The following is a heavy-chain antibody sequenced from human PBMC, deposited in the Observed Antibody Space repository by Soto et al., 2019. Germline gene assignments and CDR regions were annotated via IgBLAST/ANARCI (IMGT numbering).Heavy chain of an antibody. CDR1: GYTFTSYD. CDR3: AAGYCSGGSCYEEYFQH. CDR2: MNPNSGNT. J-gene: IGHJ1*01. Sequence: ASVKVSCKASGYTFTSYDINWVRQATGQGLEWMGWMNPNSGNTDYAQKFQGRVTMTRDTSISTAYMELSRLRSDDTAVYYCAAGYCSGGSCYEEYFQHWGQGTLVTVSS. D-gene: IGHD2-15*01. V-gene: IGHV1-8*01.